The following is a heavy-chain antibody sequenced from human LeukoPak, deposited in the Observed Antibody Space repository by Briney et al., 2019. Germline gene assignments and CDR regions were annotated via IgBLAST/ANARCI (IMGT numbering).Heavy chain of an antibody. D-gene: IGHD3-16*02. CDR1: GYTFTSYG. Sequence: ASVKVSCKASGYTFTSYGISWVRQAPGQGLEWMGSISIYNGNTKYAQNFQGRVTMTTDTSTSTAYMELRSLRSDDTAVYYCARDQYDSVWGSYRPYFDYSGQGTLVTVSS. CDR3: ARDQYDSVWGSYRPYFDY. J-gene: IGHJ4*02. V-gene: IGHV1-18*01. CDR2: ISIYNGNT.